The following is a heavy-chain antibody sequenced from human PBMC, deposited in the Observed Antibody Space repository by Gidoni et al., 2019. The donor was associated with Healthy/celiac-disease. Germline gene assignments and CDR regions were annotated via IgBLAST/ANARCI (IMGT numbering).Heavy chain of an antibody. CDR2: INSDGGST. V-gene: IGHV3-74*01. Sequence: EVRLVESGGGLVQAGWALRLSCAASGFTFSRYWMHWVRQAPGKGLVWVSRINSDGGSTSYADSVKSRFTISRDNAKNTLYLQMNSLRGEDTAVYYCARDEGYSGSPPGDYWGQGTLVTVSS. CDR1: GFTFSRYW. D-gene: IGHD1-26*01. CDR3: ARDEGYSGSPPGDY. J-gene: IGHJ4*02.